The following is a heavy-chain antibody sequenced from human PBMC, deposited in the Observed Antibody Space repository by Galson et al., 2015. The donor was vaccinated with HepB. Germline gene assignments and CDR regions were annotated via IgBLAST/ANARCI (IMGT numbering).Heavy chain of an antibody. CDR2: IIPILGIA. V-gene: IGHV1-69*04. J-gene: IGHJ6*02. Sequence: SVKVSCKASGGTFSSYAISWVRQAPGQGLEWMGRIIPILGIANYAQKFQGRVTITADKSTSTAYVELSSLRSEDTAVYYCAREGGSLKKVPAAIYGYYYYYGMDVWGQGTTVTVSS. CDR1: GGTFSSYA. D-gene: IGHD2-2*02. CDR3: AREGGSLKKVPAAIYGYYYYYGMDV.